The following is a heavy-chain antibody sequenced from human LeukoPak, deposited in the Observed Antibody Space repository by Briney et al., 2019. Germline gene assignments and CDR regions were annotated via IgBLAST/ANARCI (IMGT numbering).Heavy chain of an antibody. CDR2: ICTAGDT. CDR1: GFTFSSYD. CDR3: ARGGYTAMVPGYYYGMDV. V-gene: IGHV3-13*01. D-gene: IGHD5-18*01. J-gene: IGHJ6*02. Sequence: GGSLRLSCADSGFTFSSYDMHWVRQAPGKGLEWVSAICTAGDTYYPVSLKGRFTISRENAKNSLYLQMNSLRAGDTAVYYCARGGYTAMVPGYYYGMDVWGQGTTVTVSS.